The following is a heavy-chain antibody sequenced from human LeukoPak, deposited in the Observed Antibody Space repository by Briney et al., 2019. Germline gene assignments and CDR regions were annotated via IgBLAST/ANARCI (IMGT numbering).Heavy chain of an antibody. V-gene: IGHV1-18*01. D-gene: IGHD4-17*01. CDR3: ARDWVYGDYVAY. J-gene: IGHJ4*02. Sequence: GASVKVSCKASGYTFTNFGISWVRQAPGQGLEWMGWISGYNGNTNYAQKLQGRVTMTTDTSTSTAYMDLRSLRSDDTAVYYCARDWVYGDYVAYWGQGSLVTVSS. CDR2: ISGYNGNT. CDR1: GYTFTNFG.